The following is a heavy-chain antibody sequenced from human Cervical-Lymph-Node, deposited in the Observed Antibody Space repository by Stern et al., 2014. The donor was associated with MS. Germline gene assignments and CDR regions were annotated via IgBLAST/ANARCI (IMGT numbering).Heavy chain of an antibody. Sequence: VQLVESGPGLVKPSETLSLMCTVSGDSISNYYWNWIRQTPGRGLQWIGYVYYTGSTSYNPSLKSRVTISLGTSKNQFSLKLNSVTAADTAVYYCARGGIALALNWFDLWGQGTTVTVSS. CDR3: ARGGIALALNWFDL. CDR1: GDSISNYY. V-gene: IGHV4-59*01. J-gene: IGHJ5*02. D-gene: IGHD6-19*01. CDR2: VYYTGST.